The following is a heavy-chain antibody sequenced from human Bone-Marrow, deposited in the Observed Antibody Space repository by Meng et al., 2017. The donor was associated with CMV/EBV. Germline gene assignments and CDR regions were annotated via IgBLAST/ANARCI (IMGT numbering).Heavy chain of an antibody. CDR1: RFTLRSYG. CDR3: VKEGGGVDI. D-gene: IGHD3-16*01. J-gene: IGHJ3*02. CDR2: ISGSGGSA. Sequence: GESLKISCAASRFTLRSYGMSWVRQAPGKGLEWVSSISGSGGSAYYADSVKGRFTISRDNSKNTIYLHMTSLSVEDTAIYYGVKEGGGVDIGGQGTMVTVSS. V-gene: IGHV3-23*01.